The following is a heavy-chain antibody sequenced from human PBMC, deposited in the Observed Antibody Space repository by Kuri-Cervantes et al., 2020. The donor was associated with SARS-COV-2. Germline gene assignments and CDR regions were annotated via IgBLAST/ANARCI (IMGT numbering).Heavy chain of an antibody. J-gene: IGHJ2*01. CDR1: GFTFSIYA. CDR2: ISGSGATT. D-gene: IGHD3-22*01. CDR3: ARWGGSSGSNWYFDL. V-gene: IGHV3-23*01. Sequence: GGSLRLSCAPSGFTFSIYAMNWVRQGPRKGLEWVSGISGSGATTYYADSVKGRFTISRDNSKKTLYLQMNSLRAEDTAVYYCARWGGSSGSNWYFDLWGRGTLVTVSS.